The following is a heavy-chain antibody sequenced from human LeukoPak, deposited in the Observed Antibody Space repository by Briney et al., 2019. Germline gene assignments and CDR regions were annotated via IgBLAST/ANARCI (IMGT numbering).Heavy chain of an antibody. CDR1: GFTFRFYG. CDR2: ILSEGGNA. Sequence: GGSLRLSCAVSGFTFRFYGIHWVRQAPGKGLAWVAFILSEGGNAYYADSVKGRFTISRDNSKNTVYLQMNSLRAEDTAVYYCAKGIAARPSNWFDPWGQGTLVTVSS. V-gene: IGHV3-30*02. J-gene: IGHJ5*02. CDR3: AKGIAARPSNWFDP. D-gene: IGHD6-6*01.